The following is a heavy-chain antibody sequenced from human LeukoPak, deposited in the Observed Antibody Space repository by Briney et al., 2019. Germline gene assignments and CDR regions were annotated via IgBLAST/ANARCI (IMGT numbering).Heavy chain of an antibody. CDR2: ISWNSGSI. CDR1: GSTFDDYA. J-gene: IGHJ4*02. Sequence: GRSLRLSCAASGSTFDDYAMHWVRQAPGKGLEWVSGISWNSGSIGYADSVKGRFTISRDNAKNSLYLQMNSLRAEDTALYYCAKDGDSSGYFPDYWGQGTLVTVSS. V-gene: IGHV3-9*01. D-gene: IGHD3-22*01. CDR3: AKDGDSSGYFPDY.